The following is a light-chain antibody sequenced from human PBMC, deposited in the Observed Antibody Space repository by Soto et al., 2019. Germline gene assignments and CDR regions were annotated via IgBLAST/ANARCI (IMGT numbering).Light chain of an antibody. CDR2: DTS. CDR1: QSVTSS. CDR3: QQRSNWPLT. V-gene: IGKV3-11*01. Sequence: EILLTQSPATLSLSPGERATLSCRASQSVTSSLAWYQQKPGQAPRLLIYDTSNRATGIPARFSGSGSGTDFTLTISSLEPEDFAVYYCQQRSNWPLTFGGGTTVEIK. J-gene: IGKJ4*01.